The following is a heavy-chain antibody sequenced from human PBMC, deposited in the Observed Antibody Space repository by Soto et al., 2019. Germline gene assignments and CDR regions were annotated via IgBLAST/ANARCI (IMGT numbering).Heavy chain of an antibody. V-gene: IGHV4-4*07. D-gene: IGHD1-26*01. CDR1: GGSVYTYS. CDR2: IYSSGSA. Sequence: SETVSLTCTFCGGSVYTYSWTWLRQPAGKGREWIGHIYSSGSANYNPSIKSRVSMSVDTSKNQFSLKLNSVTAAATAVYYCATIVGANDYWGQGALVTVSS. CDR3: ATIVGANDY. J-gene: IGHJ4*02.